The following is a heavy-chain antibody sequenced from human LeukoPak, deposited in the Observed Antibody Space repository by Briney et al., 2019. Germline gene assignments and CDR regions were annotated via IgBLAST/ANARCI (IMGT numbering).Heavy chain of an antibody. Sequence: SETLSLTCAVYGGSFSGYYWSWIRQPPGKGLEWIGYIYYSGSTNYNPSLKSRVTISVDTSENQFSLKLSSVTAADTAVYYCARAFYPGYYSYMAVWGKGTTVTVSS. J-gene: IGHJ6*03. CDR3: ARAFYPGYYSYMAV. CDR2: IYYSGST. V-gene: IGHV4-59*01. D-gene: IGHD3-3*02. CDR1: GGSFSGYY.